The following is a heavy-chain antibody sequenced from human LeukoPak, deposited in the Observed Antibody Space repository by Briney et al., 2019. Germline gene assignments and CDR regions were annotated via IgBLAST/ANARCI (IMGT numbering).Heavy chain of an antibody. CDR1: GGSISSYY. J-gene: IGHJ4*02. D-gene: IGHD5-18*01. V-gene: IGHV4-59*01. CDR3: VKDADTAMATLFDY. CDR2: IYYSGST. Sequence: SETLSLTCTVSGGSISSYYWSWIRQPPGKGLEWIGYIYYSGSTNYNPSLKSRVTISVDTSKNQFSLKLSSVTAEDTAVYYCVKDADTAMATLFDYWGQGTLVTVSS.